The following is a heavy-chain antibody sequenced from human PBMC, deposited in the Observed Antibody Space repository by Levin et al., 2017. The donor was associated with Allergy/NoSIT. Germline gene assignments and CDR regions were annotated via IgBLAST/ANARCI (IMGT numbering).Heavy chain of an antibody. CDR2: IKQDGSEK. V-gene: IGHV3-7*01. D-gene: IGHD3-10*01. CDR1: GFTLSSYW. CDR3: AKGDYYGSGSYW. J-gene: IGHJ4*02. Sequence: GESLKISCAASGFTLSSYWMSWVRQAPGKGLEWVANIKQDGSEKYYVDSVKGRFTISRDNAKNSLYLQMNSLRAEDTAVYYCAKGDYYGSGSYWWGQGTLVTVSS.